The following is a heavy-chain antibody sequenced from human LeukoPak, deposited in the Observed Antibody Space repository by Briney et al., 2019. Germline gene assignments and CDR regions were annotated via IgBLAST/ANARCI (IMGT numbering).Heavy chain of an antibody. CDR3: ARASSGWYYFDY. CDR1: AFTFSSYN. CDR2: ISYDGSNK. D-gene: IGHD6-19*01. V-gene: IGHV3-30-3*01. J-gene: IGHJ4*02. Sequence: GGSLRLSCAASAFTFSSYNLNWVRQAPGKGLEWVAVISYDGSNKYYADSVKGRFTISRDNSKNTLYLQMNSLRAEDTAVYYCARASSGWYYFDYWGQGTLVTVSS.